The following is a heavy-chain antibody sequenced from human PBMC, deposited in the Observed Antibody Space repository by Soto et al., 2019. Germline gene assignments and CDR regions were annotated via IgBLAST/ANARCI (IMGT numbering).Heavy chain of an antibody. D-gene: IGHD3-22*01. CDR3: ARLFYYYDSSGYPSDY. V-gene: IGHV1-3*01. J-gene: IGHJ4*02. CDR2: INAGNGNT. CDR1: GYTFTSYD. Sequence: ASVKVSCKASGYTFTSYDMHWVRQAPGQRLEWMGWINAGNGNTKYSQKFQGRVTITRDTSASTAYMELSSLRFDDTAVYYCARLFYYYDSSGYPSDYWGQGTLVTVSS.